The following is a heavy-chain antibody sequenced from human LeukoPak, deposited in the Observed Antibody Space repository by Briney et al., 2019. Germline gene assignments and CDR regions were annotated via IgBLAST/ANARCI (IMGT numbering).Heavy chain of an antibody. CDR2: INPNSGGT. Sequence: ASVKLSCKASGYTFTGYYMHWVRQAPGQGLEWMGWINPNSGGTNYAQKFQGWVTMTRDTSISTVYMELSRLRSDDTAVYYCARDRGYGSGFDPWGQGTLVTVSS. J-gene: IGHJ5*02. V-gene: IGHV1-2*04. CDR1: GYTFTGYY. D-gene: IGHD3-10*01. CDR3: ARDRGYGSGFDP.